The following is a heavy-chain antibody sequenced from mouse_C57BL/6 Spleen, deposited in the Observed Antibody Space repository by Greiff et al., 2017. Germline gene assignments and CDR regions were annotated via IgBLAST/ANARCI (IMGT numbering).Heavy chain of an antibody. CDR3: TGDGSSSSFAY. Sequence: EVKVVESGGGLVQPGGSMKLSCVASGFTFSNYWMNWVRQSPEKGLEWVAQIRLKSDNYATHYAESVKGRFTISRDDSKSSVYLQMNNLRAEDTGIYYCTGDGSSSSFAYWGQGTLVTVSA. D-gene: IGHD1-1*01. V-gene: IGHV6-3*01. J-gene: IGHJ3*01. CDR2: IRLKSDNYAT. CDR1: GFTFSNYW.